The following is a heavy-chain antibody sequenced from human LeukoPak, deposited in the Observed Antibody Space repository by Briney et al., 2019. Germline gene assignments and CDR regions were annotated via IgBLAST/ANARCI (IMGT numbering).Heavy chain of an antibody. Sequence: GSLRLSCAASGFTFSSYSMNWVRQAPGKGLEWVXSISSSSSYIYYADSVKGRFTISRDNAKNSLYLQMNSLRAEDTAVYYCARGMTRIAARLEVYYFDYWGQGTLVTVSS. CDR2: ISSSSSYI. D-gene: IGHD6-6*01. CDR1: GFTFSSYS. CDR3: ARGMTRIAARLEVYYFDY. V-gene: IGHV3-21*01. J-gene: IGHJ4*02.